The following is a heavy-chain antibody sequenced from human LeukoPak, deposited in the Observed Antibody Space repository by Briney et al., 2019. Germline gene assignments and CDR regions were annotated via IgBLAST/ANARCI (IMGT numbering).Heavy chain of an antibody. J-gene: IGHJ6*02. CDR2: ISGSGGST. CDR1: GFTFSSYA. V-gene: IGHV3-23*01. CDR3: AKGKGYGYNPYYYYGMDV. Sequence: GSLRLSCAASGFTFSSYAMSWVRQAPGKGLEWVSAISGSGGSTYYADSVKGRFTISRDNSKNTLYLQMNSLRAEDTAVYYCAKGKGYGYNPYYYYGMDVWGQGTTVTVSS. D-gene: IGHD5-18*01.